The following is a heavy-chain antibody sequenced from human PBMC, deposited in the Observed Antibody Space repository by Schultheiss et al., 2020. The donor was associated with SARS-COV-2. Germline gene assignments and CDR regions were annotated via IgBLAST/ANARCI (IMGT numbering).Heavy chain of an antibody. CDR2: IYYSGST. J-gene: IGHJ4*02. V-gene: IGHV4-31*03. Sequence: SETLSLTCTVSGGSISSGGYYWSWIRQHPGKGLEWIGYIYYSGSTYYNPSLKSRVTISVDTSKNQISLQLKSVTAEDTAVYFCARDLVGEHWTGLDSWGQGTLVTVSS. CDR1: GGSISSGGYY. D-gene: IGHD3/OR15-3a*01. CDR3: ARDLVGEHWTGLDS.